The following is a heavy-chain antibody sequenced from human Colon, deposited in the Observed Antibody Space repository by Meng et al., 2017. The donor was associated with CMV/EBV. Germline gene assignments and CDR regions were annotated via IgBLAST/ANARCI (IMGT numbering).Heavy chain of an antibody. CDR1: GFSLSASGVG. D-gene: IGHD1-1*01. CDR2: IYWNDDK. CDR3: AHRRISTGTMWNAYDM. J-gene: IGHJ3*02. Sequence: SGPTLVKPTQTLTLTCSFAGFSLSASGVGVGWIRQPPGKALEWLALIYWNDDKRYSPSLKSRLTIAKDTAKNQVVLRMTNMDPVDTATYYCAHRRISTGTMWNAYDMWGQGTLVTVSS. V-gene: IGHV2-5*01.